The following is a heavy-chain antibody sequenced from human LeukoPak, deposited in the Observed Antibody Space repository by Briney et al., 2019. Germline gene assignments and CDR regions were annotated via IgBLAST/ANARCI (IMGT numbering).Heavy chain of an antibody. D-gene: IGHD6-19*01. CDR3: ARYKQWLWDAFDI. CDR2: IKQDGSEK. Sequence: HPGGSLRLSCAASGFTFSSYWMSWVRQAPGKGLEWVANIKQDGSEKYYVDSVKGRLTISRDNAKNSLYLQMNGLRAEDTAVYYCARYKQWLWDAFDIWGQGTMVTVSS. V-gene: IGHV3-7*01. CDR1: GFTFSSYW. J-gene: IGHJ3*02.